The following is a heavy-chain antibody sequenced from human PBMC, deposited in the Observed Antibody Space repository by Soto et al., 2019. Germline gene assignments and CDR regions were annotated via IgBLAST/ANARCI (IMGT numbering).Heavy chain of an antibody. CDR2: ISTRGSSL. CDR3: ARGQAAAPYYYYAMDV. CDR1: GFIFSDYY. Sequence: GALRLSCAASGFIFSDYYMSWIRQAPGKGLEWVSFISTRGSSLYYADSVKGRFTISRDNAKNSLYLQMNSLRAEDTAVYYCARGQAAAPYYYYAMDVWGQGTTVTVSS. D-gene: IGHD6-13*01. V-gene: IGHV3-11*01. J-gene: IGHJ6*02.